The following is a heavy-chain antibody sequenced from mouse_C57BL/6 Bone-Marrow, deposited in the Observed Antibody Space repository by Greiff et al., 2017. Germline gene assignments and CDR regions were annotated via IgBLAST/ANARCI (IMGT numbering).Heavy chain of an antibody. CDR2: IHPNSGSY. CDR3: ARVGSSLYYYAMDY. Sequence: QVQLQQPGAELVKPGASVKLSCKASGYTFTSYWMHWVKQRPGQGLEWIGMIHPNSGSYTYHEKFKSKATLTVDKSSSKGYMKLSSLTSEDSAVYYCARVGSSLYYYAMDYWGQGTSVTVSS. V-gene: IGHV1-64*01. J-gene: IGHJ4*01. D-gene: IGHD1-1*01. CDR1: GYTFTSYW.